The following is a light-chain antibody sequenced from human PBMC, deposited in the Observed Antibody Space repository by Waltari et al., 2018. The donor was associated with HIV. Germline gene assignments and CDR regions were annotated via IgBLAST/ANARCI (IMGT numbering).Light chain of an antibody. V-gene: IGLV2-8*01. CDR1: SSDVGGYNY. CDR2: EVT. CDR3: SSYACSNNSVV. Sequence: QSALTQPPSASGSLGQSVTISCTGTSSDVGGYNYVSWYQQHPGKAPKLMIYEVTKRPSVVPYRFSGSKSGNTASLTVSGLQAEDEADYYCSSYACSNNSVVFGGGTKLTVL. J-gene: IGLJ2*01.